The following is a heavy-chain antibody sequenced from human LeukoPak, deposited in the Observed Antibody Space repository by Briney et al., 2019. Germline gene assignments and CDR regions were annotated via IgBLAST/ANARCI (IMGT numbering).Heavy chain of an antibody. Sequence: GGSLRLSCAASGFTFSSYSMNWVRQAPGKGLEWVSSISSSSSYIYYADSVKGRFTISRDNAKNSLYLQMNSLRAEDTAVYYCARDNGITGTPPKFDYWGQGTLVTVSS. CDR2: ISSSSSYI. V-gene: IGHV3-21*01. J-gene: IGHJ4*02. CDR1: GFTFSSYS. D-gene: IGHD1-7*01. CDR3: ARDNGITGTPPKFDY.